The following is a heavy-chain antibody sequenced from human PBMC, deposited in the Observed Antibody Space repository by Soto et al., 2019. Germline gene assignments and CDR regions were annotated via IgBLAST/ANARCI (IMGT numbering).Heavy chain of an antibody. J-gene: IGHJ4*02. CDR2: ISYDGSNE. Sequence: QVQLVESGGGVVQPGRSLRLSCAASGFTFSSYAMHWVRQAPGKGLEWVAVISYDGSNEYYADSVKGRFTISRDNSKNTLYLQMNSLRAEDTAVYYCARGRPRIVAAGWEDYWGQGTLVTVSS. CDR1: GFTFSSYA. CDR3: ARGRPRIVAAGWEDY. V-gene: IGHV3-30-3*01. D-gene: IGHD6-13*01.